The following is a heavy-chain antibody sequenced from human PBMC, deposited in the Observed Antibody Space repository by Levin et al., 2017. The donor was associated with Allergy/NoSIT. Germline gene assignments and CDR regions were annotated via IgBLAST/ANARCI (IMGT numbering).Heavy chain of an antibody. CDR1: GFTFDDYT. D-gene: IGHD5-12*01. Sequence: ETLSLTCAASGFTFDDYTMHWVRQAPGKGLEWVSLISWDGGSTYYADSVKGRFTISRDNSKNSLYLQMNSLRTEDTALYYCAKDISVASYYYYGMDVWGQGTTVTVSS. J-gene: IGHJ6*02. CDR2: ISWDGGST. V-gene: IGHV3-43*01. CDR3: AKDISVASYYYYGMDV.